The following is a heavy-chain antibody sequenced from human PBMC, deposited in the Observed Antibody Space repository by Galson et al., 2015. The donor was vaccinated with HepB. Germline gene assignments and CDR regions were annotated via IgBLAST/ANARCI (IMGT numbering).Heavy chain of an antibody. CDR2: IWYDGSNQ. Sequence: SLRLSCATSGFTFSSYGMHWVRQSPGKGLEWVAVIWYDGSNQYYADSVKGRFTVSRDNSKNTLYLQMNSLRAEDTAVYYCARHGGPGSTDYWGQGTLVTVSS. V-gene: IGHV3-33*01. D-gene: IGHD3-10*01. CDR3: ARHGGPGSTDY. J-gene: IGHJ4*02. CDR1: GFTFSSYG.